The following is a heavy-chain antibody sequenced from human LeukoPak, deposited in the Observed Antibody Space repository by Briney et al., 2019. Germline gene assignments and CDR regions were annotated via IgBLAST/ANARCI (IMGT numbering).Heavy chain of an antibody. Sequence: SQTLSLTCTVSGGSISSGSYYWSWIRQPAGKGLEWIGRIYTSGSTNYNPSLKSRVTISVDTSKNQFSLKLSSVTAADTAVYYCARDPGPPAASNWFDPWGQGTLVTVSS. CDR1: GGSISSGSYY. J-gene: IGHJ5*02. D-gene: IGHD2-2*01. CDR2: IYTSGST. CDR3: ARDPGPPAASNWFDP. V-gene: IGHV4-61*02.